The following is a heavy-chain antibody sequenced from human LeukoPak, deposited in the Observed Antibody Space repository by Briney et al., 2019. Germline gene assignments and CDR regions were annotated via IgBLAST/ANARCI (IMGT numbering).Heavy chain of an antibody. Sequence: GGSLRLSCAASGFTFSSYVMTWVRQAPGRGLEWVSGISGSAGNTYYTDSVKGRFTISRDNSKNTLDLQMNSLRAEDTAEYYCAKVGPGYDRSGYYDNWGQGTLVTVSS. J-gene: IGHJ4*02. CDR3: AKVGPGYDRSGYYDN. CDR2: ISGSAGNT. D-gene: IGHD3-22*01. CDR1: GFTFSSYV. V-gene: IGHV3-23*01.